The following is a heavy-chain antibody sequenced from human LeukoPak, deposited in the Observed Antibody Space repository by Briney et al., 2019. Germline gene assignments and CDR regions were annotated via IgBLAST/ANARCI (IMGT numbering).Heavy chain of an antibody. CDR2: INAGNGNT. Sequence: GASVKVSCKASGYTFTSYAMHWVRQAPGQRLEWMGWINAGNGNTKYSQKFQGRVTITRDTSASTAYMELSSLRSEDTAVYYCARADRPYGEFPYWGQGTLVTVSS. V-gene: IGHV1-3*01. CDR1: GYTFTSYA. CDR3: ARADRPYGEFPY. J-gene: IGHJ4*02. D-gene: IGHD4-17*01.